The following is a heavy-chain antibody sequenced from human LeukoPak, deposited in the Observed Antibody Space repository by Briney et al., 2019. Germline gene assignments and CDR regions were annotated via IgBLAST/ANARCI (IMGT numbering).Heavy chain of an antibody. J-gene: IGHJ4*02. V-gene: IGHV1-2*02. D-gene: IGHD3-10*01. CDR2: INPNSGGT. CDR3: ARSGSGSYYDTFDY. CDR1: GYTSTGYY. Sequence: ASVKVSCKASGYTSTGYYMHWVRQAPGQGLEWMGWINPNSGGTNYAQKFQGRVTMTRDTSISTAYMELSRLRSDDTAVYYCARSGSGSYYDTFDYWGQGTLVTVSS.